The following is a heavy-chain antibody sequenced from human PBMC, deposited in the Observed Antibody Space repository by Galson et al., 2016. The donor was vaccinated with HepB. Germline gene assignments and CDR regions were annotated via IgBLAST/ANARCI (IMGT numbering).Heavy chain of an antibody. CDR1: GDSVSGNSVA. V-gene: IGHV6-1*01. J-gene: IGHJ6*02. CDR3: ASFRDYYYGMDV. CDR2: TFYRSKWYN. Sequence: CAISGDSVSGNSVAWNWIRQSPSRGLEWLGRTFYRSKWYNEYAVSVKRRITITPDTSKNQFSLQLNSVTPEDTAVYYCASFRDYYYGMDVWGQGTTVSVSS.